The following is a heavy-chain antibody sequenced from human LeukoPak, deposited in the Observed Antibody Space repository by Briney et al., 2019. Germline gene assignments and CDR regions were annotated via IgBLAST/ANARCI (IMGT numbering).Heavy chain of an antibody. CDR3: ARDPGGSYPFDY. Sequence: GGSLRLSCAASGFTFSSYWMHWVRQAPGKGLVWVSRINSDGSSTSYADSVKLRFTISRDNAKNTLYLQMNSLRAEDTAVYYCARDPGGSYPFDYWGQGTLVTVSS. J-gene: IGHJ4*02. D-gene: IGHD1-26*01. CDR2: INSDGSST. V-gene: IGHV3-74*01. CDR1: GFTFSSYW.